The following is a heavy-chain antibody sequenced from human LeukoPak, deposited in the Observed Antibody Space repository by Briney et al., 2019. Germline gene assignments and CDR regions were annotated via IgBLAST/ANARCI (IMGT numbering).Heavy chain of an antibody. Sequence: GESLQISCTGSGYSFTSYWIGWVRQMPGKGMEWMGIIYPGDSDTRYSPSFQGQVTILADKSISTAYLQWSSLKASDTAMYYCARRSRGLRFLEWLSDDYWGQGTLVTVSS. V-gene: IGHV5-51*01. D-gene: IGHD3-3*01. CDR1: GYSFTSYW. J-gene: IGHJ4*02. CDR3: ARRSRGLRFLEWLSDDY. CDR2: IYPGDSDT.